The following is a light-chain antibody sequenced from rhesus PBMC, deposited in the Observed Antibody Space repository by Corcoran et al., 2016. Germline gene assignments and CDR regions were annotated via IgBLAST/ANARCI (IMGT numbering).Light chain of an antibody. CDR2: YAS. J-gene: IGKJ1*01. CDR3: QQYNSDPT. V-gene: IGKV1-37*01. Sequence: DIQMTQSPSSLSASVGDRVTITCRASQGIRSYLAWYQQKPGKAPKPLIYYASNLESGVPSRFRGSGSVTEFTLTISRLQPEDFATYDCQQYNSDPTFGQGTKVEIK. CDR1: QGIRSY.